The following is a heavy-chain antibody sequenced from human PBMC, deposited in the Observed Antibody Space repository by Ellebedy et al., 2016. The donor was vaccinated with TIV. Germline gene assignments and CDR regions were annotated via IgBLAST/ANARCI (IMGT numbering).Heavy chain of an antibody. Sequence: AASVKVSCKASGYTFTSYYMHWVRQAPGQGLEWMGIINPSGCYTTCAQKTQGRVTMTRDTSRRTVYMELNSLRSADTAVYYCARGGGHNWNDAYHFDYWGQGTLVAVSS. CDR2: INPSGCYT. J-gene: IGHJ4*02. CDR1: GYTFTSYY. D-gene: IGHD1-20*01. V-gene: IGHV1-46*01. CDR3: ARGGGHNWNDAYHFDY.